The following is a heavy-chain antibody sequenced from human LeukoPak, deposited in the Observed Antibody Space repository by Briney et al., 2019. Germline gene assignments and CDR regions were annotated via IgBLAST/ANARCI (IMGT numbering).Heavy chain of an antibody. CDR3: ARVGSGWYGDWFDP. D-gene: IGHD6-19*01. CDR1: GYTFTSYA. CDR2: INTNTGNP. Sequence: GGSVKVSCKASGYTFTSYAMNWVRQAPGQGLEWMGWINTNTGNPTYAQGFTGRFVFSLDTSVSTAYLQISSLKAEDTAVYYCARVGSGWYGDWFDPWGQGTLVTVSS. V-gene: IGHV7-4-1*02. J-gene: IGHJ5*02.